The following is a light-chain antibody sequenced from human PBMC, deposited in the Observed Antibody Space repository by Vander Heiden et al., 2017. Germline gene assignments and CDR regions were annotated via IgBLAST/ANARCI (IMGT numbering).Light chain of an antibody. V-gene: IGKV1-5*03. J-gene: IGKJ1*01. CDR1: QSISSW. CDR3: QQYNSYST. CDR2: KAS. Sequence: DIQMTQSPSTLSASVGDRVTITCRASQSISSWLAWYQQTPGKAPKLLIYKASSLESGVPSRFSGSGSGAGFTLTISSLQPDDFATYYCQQYNSYSTFGQGTKVEIK.